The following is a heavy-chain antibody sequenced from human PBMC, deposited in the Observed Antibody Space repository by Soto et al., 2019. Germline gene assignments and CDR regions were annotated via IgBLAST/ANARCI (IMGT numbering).Heavy chain of an antibody. Sequence: QVQLRESGPGLVTPSQTLSLTCTVSGGSISSGTYYWSWIRQHPGKGLEWIGYIYHSGNTYYSPSLRRRVTISVDTSKNQFSLKLSSATAADTAVYYCARVVLAGLTGWFDPWGQGTLVTVSS. CDR2: IYHSGNT. CDR1: GGSISSGTYY. V-gene: IGHV4-31*03. CDR3: ARVVLAGLTGWFDP. J-gene: IGHJ5*02. D-gene: IGHD6-13*01.